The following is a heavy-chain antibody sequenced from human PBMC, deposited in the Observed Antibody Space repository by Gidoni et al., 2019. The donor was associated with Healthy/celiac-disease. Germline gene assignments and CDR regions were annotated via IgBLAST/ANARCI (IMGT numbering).Heavy chain of an antibody. CDR2: ISGSGGST. D-gene: IGHD6-13*01. CDR3: AKDSGSSWYDYYYYYGMDV. V-gene: IGHV3-23*04. CDR1: GFTFSSYA. J-gene: IGHJ6*02. Sequence: EVQLVESGGGLVQPGGSLRLSCAASGFTFSSYAMSWVRQAPGKGLGWVSAISGSGGSTSYADSVKGRFTISRDNSKNTLYLQMNSLRAEDTAVYYCAKDSGSSWYDYYYYYGMDVWGQGTTVTVSS.